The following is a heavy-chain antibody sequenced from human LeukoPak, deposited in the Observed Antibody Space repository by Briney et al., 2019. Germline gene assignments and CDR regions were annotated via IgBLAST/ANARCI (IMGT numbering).Heavy chain of an antibody. Sequence: SETLSLTCAVYGGSFSGYYWSWIRQPPGKGLEWIGEINHSGSTNYNPSLKSRVTISVDTSKNQFSLKLSSVTAADTAVYYCARVTANRLRYYYYYGMDVWGQGTTVTVFS. J-gene: IGHJ6*02. CDR3: ARVTANRLRYYYYYGMDV. V-gene: IGHV4-34*01. D-gene: IGHD5-12*01. CDR2: INHSGST. CDR1: GGSFSGYY.